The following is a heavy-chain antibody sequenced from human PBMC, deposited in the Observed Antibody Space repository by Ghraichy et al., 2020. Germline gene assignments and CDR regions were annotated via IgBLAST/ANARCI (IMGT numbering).Heavy chain of an antibody. D-gene: IGHD3-10*01. CDR2: IYWNDDK. CDR3: AHRPPPYGSGSKFDY. J-gene: IGHJ4*02. V-gene: IGHV2-5*01. CDR1: GFSLSTSGVG. Sequence: SGPTLVKPTQTLTLTCTFSGFSLSTSGVGVGWIRQPPGKALEWLALIYWNDDKWYSPSLNSRLTITKDTSKNQVVLTMTNMDPVDTATYYCAHRPPPYGSGSKFDYWGQGTLVTVSS.